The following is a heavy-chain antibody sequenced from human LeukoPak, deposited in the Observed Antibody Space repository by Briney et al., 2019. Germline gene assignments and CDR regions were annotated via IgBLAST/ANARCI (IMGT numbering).Heavy chain of an antibody. Sequence: GSLRLSCAASGFTFSSYAMSWVRQAPGKGLEWVSAISGSGGSTYYADSVKGRFTISRDNSKNTLYLQMNSLRAEDTAVYYCAKGQGQQLVLNPFDYRGQGALVTVSS. CDR3: AKGQGQQLVLNPFDY. V-gene: IGHV3-23*01. J-gene: IGHJ4*02. CDR2: ISGSGGST. CDR1: GFTFSSYA. D-gene: IGHD6-13*01.